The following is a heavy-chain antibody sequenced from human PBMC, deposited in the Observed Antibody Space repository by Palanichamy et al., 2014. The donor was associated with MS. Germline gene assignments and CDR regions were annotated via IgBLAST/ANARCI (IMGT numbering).Heavy chain of an antibody. D-gene: IGHD2/OR15-2a*01. CDR1: GFKFDDYA. J-gene: IGHJ3*01. CDR2: INWNGGSI. V-gene: IGHV3-9*01. CDR3: TRDIGALLNAFEV. Sequence: EAQVEESGGGLVQPGRSLTLSCTGSGFKFDDYAMHWVRQIPGKGLEWVSGINWNGGSIGYADSVRGRFTVSRVNARNSVYLQMNNLRAEDTALYYCTRDIGALLNAFEVWGQGTTVTVSS.